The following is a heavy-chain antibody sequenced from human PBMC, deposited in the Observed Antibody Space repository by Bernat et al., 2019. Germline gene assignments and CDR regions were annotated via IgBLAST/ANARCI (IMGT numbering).Heavy chain of an antibody. D-gene: IGHD6-13*01. Sequence: EVQLVESGGGLVQPGGSLRLSCAASGFTFSSYWMNWVHQAPGKGLEWVANIKEDGSEKYYVDSVKGRFIISRDNAKNSLYLQMNSLRAEDTAVYYCARVDSTSWYSRDYWGQGTLVTVSS. CDR2: IKEDGSEK. CDR3: ARVDSTSWYSRDY. J-gene: IGHJ4*02. CDR1: GFTFSSYW. V-gene: IGHV3-7*03.